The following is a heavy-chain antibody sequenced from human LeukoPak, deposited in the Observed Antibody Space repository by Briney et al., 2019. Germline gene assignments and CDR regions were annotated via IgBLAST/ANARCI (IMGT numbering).Heavy chain of an antibody. V-gene: IGHV3-23*01. CDR3: AKGLSPGC. Sequence: DSVKGRFTISRDNSKNTLYLQMNSLRAEDTAVYYCAKGLSPGCWGQGTLVTVSS. J-gene: IGHJ4*02. D-gene: IGHD3-9*01.